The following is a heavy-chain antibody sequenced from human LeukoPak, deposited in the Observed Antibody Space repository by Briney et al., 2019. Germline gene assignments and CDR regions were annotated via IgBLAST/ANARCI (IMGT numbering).Heavy chain of an antibody. J-gene: IGHJ5*02. V-gene: IGHV4-39*07. Sequence: SETLSLTCTVSGGSISSSSYYWGWIRQPPGKGLEWIGSIYYSGSTYYNPSLKSRVTISVDTSKNQFSLKLSSVTAADTAVYYCARCLLQQQLNWFDPWGQGTLVTVSS. CDR2: IYYSGST. CDR1: GGSISSSSYY. D-gene: IGHD6-13*01. CDR3: ARCLLQQQLNWFDP.